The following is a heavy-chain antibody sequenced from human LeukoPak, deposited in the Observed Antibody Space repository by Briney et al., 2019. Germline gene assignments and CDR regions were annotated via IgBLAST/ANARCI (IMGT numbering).Heavy chain of an antibody. CDR2: LSGSGGTT. CDR1: GFTFSSYA. CDR3: AQQVGYCSSGSCYFTY. D-gene: IGHD2-15*01. Sequence: GGSLRLSCAASGFTFSSYAMNWVRQAPGKGLEWVSGLSGSGGTTYYADSVKGRFTISRDKSKNTLSLQMNSLRAEDTAVYYCAQQVGYCSSGSCYFTYWGQGTLVTVSP. J-gene: IGHJ1*01. V-gene: IGHV3-23*01.